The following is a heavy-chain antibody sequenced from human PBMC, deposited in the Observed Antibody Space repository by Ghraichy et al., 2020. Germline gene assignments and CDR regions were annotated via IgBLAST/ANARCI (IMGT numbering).Heavy chain of an antibody. CDR2: IDPEDGES. J-gene: IGHJ4*02. CDR3: ATEEVWRSYRSDKGATKFDY. D-gene: IGHD3-16*02. Sequence: ASVKVSCKVSGYTLTELSMHWVRQAPGKGLEWMGGIDPEDGESIYAQTFQGRVTMTDDTSTDTAYMELSSLRSDDTAVYYCATEEVWRSYRSDKGATKFDYWGQGTLVTGTS. V-gene: IGHV1-24*01. CDR1: GYTLTELS.